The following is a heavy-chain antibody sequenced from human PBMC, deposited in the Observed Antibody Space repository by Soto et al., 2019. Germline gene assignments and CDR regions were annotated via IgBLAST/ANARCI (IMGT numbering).Heavy chain of an antibody. V-gene: IGHV4-31*03. Sequence: QVQLQESGPGLVKPSQTLSLTSTVSGGSISSGGYYWTWVRQHPEKALERIGYIYYRGSTHYNPSLESRAITTADTSQNQFSQKLNSVTAADTALYYWAIDVGICFGEVSASANYYYGMDVWGQGTTVTVSS. CDR1: GGSISSGGYY. J-gene: IGHJ6*02. CDR2: IYYRGST. D-gene: IGHD3-10*01. CDR3: AIDVGICFGEVSASANYYYGMDV.